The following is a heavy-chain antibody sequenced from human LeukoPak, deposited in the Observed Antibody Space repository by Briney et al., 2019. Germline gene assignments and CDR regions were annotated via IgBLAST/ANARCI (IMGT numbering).Heavy chain of an antibody. D-gene: IGHD1-26*01. J-gene: IGHJ6*02. V-gene: IGHV7-4-1*02. CDR2: INTNTRNP. CDR1: GYTFTSYA. Sequence: ASVKVSCKASGYTFTSYAMNWVRQAPGQGLEWMGWINTNTRNPTYAQGFTGRFVFSLDTSVSTAYLQISSLKAEDTAVYYCARVPGGIGSQGPYYYYGMNVWGQGTTVTVSS. CDR3: ARVPGGIGSQGPYYYYGMNV.